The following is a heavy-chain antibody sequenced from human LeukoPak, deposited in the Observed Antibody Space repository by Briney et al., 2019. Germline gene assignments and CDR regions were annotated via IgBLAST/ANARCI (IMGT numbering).Heavy chain of an antibody. CDR1: GGSISSSSYY. CDR2: INHSGST. D-gene: IGHD6-13*01. V-gene: IGHV4-39*07. Sequence: PSETLSLTCTVSGGSISSSSYYWSWIRQPPGKGLEWIGEINHSGSTNYNPSLKSRVTISVDTSKNQFSLKLSSVTAADTAVYYCARGLRGSYSSSWYRFVLDYWGQGTLVTVSS. J-gene: IGHJ4*02. CDR3: ARGLRGSYSSSWYRFVLDY.